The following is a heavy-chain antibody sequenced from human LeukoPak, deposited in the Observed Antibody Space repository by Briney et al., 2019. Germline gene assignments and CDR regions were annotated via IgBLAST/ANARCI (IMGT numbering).Heavy chain of an antibody. V-gene: IGHV1-46*01. D-gene: IGHD3-10*01. CDR3: ARARVNNNWFDP. CDR2: NNPSGGST. CDR1: GYTFTSYY. J-gene: IGHJ5*02. Sequence: ASVKVSCTASGYTFTSYYMHWVRQAPGQGLEWMGINNPSGGSTSYAQKFQGRVTMTRDTSTSTVYMELSSLRSEDTAVYYCARARVNNNWFDPWGQGTLVTVSS.